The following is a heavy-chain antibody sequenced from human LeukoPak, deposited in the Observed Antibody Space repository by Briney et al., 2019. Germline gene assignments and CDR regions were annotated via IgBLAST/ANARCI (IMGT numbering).Heavy chain of an antibody. V-gene: IGHV3-48*03. CDR2: ISSSGSTI. J-gene: IGHJ1*01. D-gene: IGHD6-19*01. Sequence: PGGSLRLSCAASGFTFSSYEMNWVRQAPGKGLEWVSYISSSGSTIYYADSVKGRFTISRDNSKNTLYLQMNSLRSEDTAVYYCAREKAVAGTAKYFQHWGQGTLVIVSS. CDR3: AREKAVAGTAKYFQH. CDR1: GFTFSSYE.